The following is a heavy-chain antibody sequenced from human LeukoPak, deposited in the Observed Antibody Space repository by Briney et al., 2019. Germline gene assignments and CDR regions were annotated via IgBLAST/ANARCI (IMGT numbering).Heavy chain of an antibody. D-gene: IGHD5-18*01. V-gene: IGHV5-51*01. CDR3: AIQVQLDSFDP. CDR2: IYPGDSDT. J-gene: IGHJ5*02. CDR1: GYSFTSYW. Sequence: GGSLQISCKGSGYSFTSYWIGWVRRLAGKGLEWMGIIYPGDSDTRYSPSFQRQVTLSADKSISTAYLQCSSLKASDTAMYYCAIQVQLDSFDPWGQGPLVTVSS.